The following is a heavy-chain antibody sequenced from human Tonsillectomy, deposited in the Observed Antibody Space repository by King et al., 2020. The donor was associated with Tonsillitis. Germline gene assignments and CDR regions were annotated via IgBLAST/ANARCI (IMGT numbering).Heavy chain of an antibody. Sequence: VQLVQSGAEVKKPGASVKVSCKVSGYTLTELSMHWVRQAPGKGLEWMGGFDPEDGETIYAQKFQGRVTMTEDTSTDTAYMELSSLRSEDTAVYYCATGPLYARYSSSWYGIDYYYCMDVWGQGTTVTVSS. D-gene: IGHD6-13*01. CDR3: ATGPLYARYSSSWYGIDYYYCMDV. CDR2: FDPEDGET. CDR1: GYTLTELS. V-gene: IGHV1-24*01. J-gene: IGHJ6*02.